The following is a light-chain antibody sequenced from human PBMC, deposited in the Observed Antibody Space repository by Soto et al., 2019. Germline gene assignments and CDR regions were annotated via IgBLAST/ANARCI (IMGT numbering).Light chain of an antibody. J-gene: IGLJ1*01. CDR1: SSDVGSDNL. V-gene: IGLV2-23*02. CDR2: EVS. CDR3: CSNAGSITYV. Sequence: QSVLTQPASVSGSPGQSITISCTGTSSDVGSDNLVSWYQQHPGKAPKFIIYEVSQRPAGVSYRFSGSKSGNTAYLTISGLQAEDEADYYCCSNAGSITYVFGTGTKLTVL.